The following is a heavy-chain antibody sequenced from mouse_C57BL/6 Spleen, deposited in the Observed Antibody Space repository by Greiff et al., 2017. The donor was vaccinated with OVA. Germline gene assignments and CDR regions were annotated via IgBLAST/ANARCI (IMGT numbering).Heavy chain of an antibody. Sequence: EVMLVESGGGLVKPGGSLKLSCAASGFTFSDYGMHWVRQAPEKGLEWVAYISSGSSTIYYADTVKGRFTISRDNAKNTLFLQMTSLRSEDTAMYYCARANFYGSSYGWFAYWGQGTLVTVSA. CDR1: GFTFSDYG. D-gene: IGHD1-1*01. V-gene: IGHV5-17*01. J-gene: IGHJ3*01. CDR2: ISSGSSTI. CDR3: ARANFYGSSYGWFAY.